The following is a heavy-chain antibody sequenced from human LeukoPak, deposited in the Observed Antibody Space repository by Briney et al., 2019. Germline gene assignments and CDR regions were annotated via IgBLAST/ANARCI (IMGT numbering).Heavy chain of an antibody. V-gene: IGHV4-30-4*08. CDR1: GGSISSGDYY. Sequence: SETLSLTCTVSGGSISSGDYYWSWIRQHPGKGLEWIGHITDSGSTYYNPSLKSRVTISVDTSKNQFSLKLSSVTAADTAVYYCARRERDYYGMDVWGQGTTVTVSS. J-gene: IGHJ6*02. CDR3: ARRERDYYGMDV. CDR2: ITDSGST.